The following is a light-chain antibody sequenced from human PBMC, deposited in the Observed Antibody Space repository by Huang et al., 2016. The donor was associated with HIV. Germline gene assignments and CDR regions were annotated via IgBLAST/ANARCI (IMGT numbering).Light chain of an antibody. CDR2: DAS. V-gene: IGKV3-11*01. CDR3: QQRSNWPPLT. J-gene: IGKJ4*01. Sequence: EIVLTQSPATLSLSPGERATLSCRASQSVSSYLAWFQQKPGQAPMLLIYDASNRATSIPARFSGSGSGTDFTLTISSLEPEDFAVYYCQQRSNWPPLTFGGGTKVEIK. CDR1: QSVSSY.